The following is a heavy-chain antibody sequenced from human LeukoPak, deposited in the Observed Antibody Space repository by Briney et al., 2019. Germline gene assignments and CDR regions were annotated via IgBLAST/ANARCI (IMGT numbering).Heavy chain of an antibody. CDR3: ARSARDYAWFDP. Sequence: SETLSLTCTVSGGSISSSSYYWGWIRQPPGKGLEWIGSIYYSGSTYYNPSLKSRVTISVDTSKNQLSLKLSSVTAADTAVYYCARSARDYAWFDPWGQGTLVTVSS. J-gene: IGHJ5*02. CDR1: GGSISSSSYY. V-gene: IGHV4-39*01. CDR2: IYYSGST. D-gene: IGHD4-17*01.